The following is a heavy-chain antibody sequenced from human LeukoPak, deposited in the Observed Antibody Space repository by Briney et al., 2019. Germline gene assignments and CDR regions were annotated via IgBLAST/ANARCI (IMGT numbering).Heavy chain of an antibody. CDR3: ASSALRLGELSLNYYFDY. D-gene: IGHD3-16*02. V-gene: IGHV4-4*07. Sequence: SETLSLTCTVSGGSISSYYWSWIRQPAGKGLEWIGRIYTSGSTNYNPSLKSRVTMSVDTSKNQSSLKLSSVTAADTAVYYCASSALRLGELSLNYYFDYWGQETLVTVSS. J-gene: IGHJ4*02. CDR2: IYTSGST. CDR1: GGSISSYY.